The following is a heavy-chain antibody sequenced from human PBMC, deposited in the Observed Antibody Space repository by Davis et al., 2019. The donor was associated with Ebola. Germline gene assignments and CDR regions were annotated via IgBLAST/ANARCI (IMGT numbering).Heavy chain of an antibody. CDR2: IRSKANSYAT. V-gene: IGHV3-73*01. J-gene: IGHJ4*02. D-gene: IGHD4-17*01. CDR1: GFTFSGSA. CDR3: TITVNPFDY. Sequence: GGSLRLSCAASGFTFSGSAMHWVRQASGKGLEWVGRIRSKANSYATAYAASVKGRFTISRDDSKNTAYLQMNSLKTEDTAVYYCTITVNPFDYWGRGTLVTVSS.